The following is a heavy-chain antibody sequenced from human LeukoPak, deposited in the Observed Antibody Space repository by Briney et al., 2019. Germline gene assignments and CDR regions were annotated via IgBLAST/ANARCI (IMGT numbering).Heavy chain of an antibody. CDR1: GFAFSNSC. Sequence: GGSRRPSCAAPGFAFSNSCMTWVRQAPGKGLEWVANIRQDGSEETYVDSVRGRFTISRDNAKNSLYLQMNTLRAEDTAMYYCARDRSISGVVTLDYWGQGALVTVSS. CDR2: IRQDGSEE. V-gene: IGHV3-7*01. D-gene: IGHD3-3*01. CDR3: ARDRSISGVVTLDY. J-gene: IGHJ4*02.